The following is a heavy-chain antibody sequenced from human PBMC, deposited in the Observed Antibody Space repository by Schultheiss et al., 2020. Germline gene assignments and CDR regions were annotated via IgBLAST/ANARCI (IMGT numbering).Heavy chain of an antibody. CDR1: GYTFTGYY. J-gene: IGHJ6*04. Sequence: ASVKVSCKASGYTFTGYYMHWVRRAPGQGLEWMGWINPNSGVTDYAQKFQGRVTMTRDTTISTAYMELSRLRFDDTAVYYCARERHSSASYVSGMDVWGEGTTVTVSS. CDR2: INPNSGVT. CDR3: ARERHSSASYVSGMDV. D-gene: IGHD3-22*01. V-gene: IGHV1-2*02.